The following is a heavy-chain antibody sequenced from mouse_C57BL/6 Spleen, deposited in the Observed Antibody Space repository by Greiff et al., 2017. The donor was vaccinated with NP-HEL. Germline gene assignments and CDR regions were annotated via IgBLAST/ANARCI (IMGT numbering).Heavy chain of an antibody. V-gene: IGHV5-9-1*02. J-gene: IGHJ2*01. CDR1: GFTFSSYA. CDR3: TREGSSSFFDY. Sequence: EVKLVESGEGLVKPGGSLKLSCAASGFTFSSYAMSWVRQTPEKRLEWVVYISSGGDYIYYVDTVKGRFTITRDNARNTLYLQMSSLTSEDTAMYYCTREGSSSFFDYWGQGTTLTVSS. CDR2: ISSGGDYI. D-gene: IGHD1-1*01.